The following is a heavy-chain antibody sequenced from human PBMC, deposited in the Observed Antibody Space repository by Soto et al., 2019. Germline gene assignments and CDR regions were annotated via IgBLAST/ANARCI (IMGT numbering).Heavy chain of an antibody. V-gene: IGHV4-30-2*06. CDR2: IYHSGST. D-gene: IGHD3-9*01. CDR1: GGSISSGGFS. CDR3: ARGRDDILTGYYPPTMDV. J-gene: IGHJ6*02. Sequence: SETLSLTCDVSGGSISSGGFSWSWIRQSPGKCLEWIGHIYHSGSTYYSPSLKSRATISEDRATNQISLKLTSVTAADTAVYYCARGRDDILTGYYPPTMDVWGQGTTVTVYS.